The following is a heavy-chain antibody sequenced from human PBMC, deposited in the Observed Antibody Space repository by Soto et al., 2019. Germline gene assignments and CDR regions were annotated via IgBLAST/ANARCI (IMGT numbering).Heavy chain of an antibody. D-gene: IGHD1-26*01. Sequence: SETLSLTCTVSGGSISSYYWSWIRQPPGKGLEWIGYIYYSGSTNYNPSLKSRVTISVDTSKNQFSLKLSSVTAADTAVYYCARSIVGAHADYWGQGTLVTV. J-gene: IGHJ4*02. V-gene: IGHV4-59*08. CDR3: ARSIVGAHADY. CDR1: GGSISSYY. CDR2: IYYSGST.